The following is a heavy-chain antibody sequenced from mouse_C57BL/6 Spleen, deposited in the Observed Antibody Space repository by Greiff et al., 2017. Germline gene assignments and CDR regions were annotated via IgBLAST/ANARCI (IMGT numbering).Heavy chain of an antibody. CDR2: IWSGGST. Sequence: QVQLKESGPGLVQPSQSLSITCTVSGFSLTSYGVHWVRQSPGTGLVWLGVIWSGGSTDYNAAFISRLSISKDNSKSQVFFKMNSLQADDTARYYCARDYYGSSPYFDDWGQGTTLTVSS. CDR3: ARDYYGSSPYFDD. V-gene: IGHV2-2*01. CDR1: GFSLTSYG. D-gene: IGHD1-1*01. J-gene: IGHJ2*01.